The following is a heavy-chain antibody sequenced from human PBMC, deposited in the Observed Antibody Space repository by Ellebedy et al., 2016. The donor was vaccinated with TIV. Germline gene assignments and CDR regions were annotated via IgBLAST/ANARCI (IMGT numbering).Heavy chain of an antibody. J-gene: IGHJ4*02. V-gene: IGHV3-11*05. D-gene: IGHD4-17*01. CDR3: ARVGGDDYGDPFDY. Sequence: GRFTISRDNAKNSLFLQMNSLRVDDTAVYYCARVGGDDYGDPFDYWGQGTLVTVSS.